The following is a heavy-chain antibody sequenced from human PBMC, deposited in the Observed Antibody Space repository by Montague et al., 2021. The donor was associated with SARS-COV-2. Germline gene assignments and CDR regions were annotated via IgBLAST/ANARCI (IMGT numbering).Heavy chain of an antibody. Sequence: SETLSLTCTVSGGSISRYFWNWIRQTPGKGLEWMGYVHDIESSIYNPSLQSRITIPLDTPKNQFSLKLGSVTAADTAVYYCARDPWRITIFGVVTRYGMDDWGQGTTVTVSS. CDR3: ARDPWRITIFGVVTRYGMDD. J-gene: IGHJ6*02. CDR2: VHDIESS. V-gene: IGHV4-59*01. CDR1: GGSISRYF. D-gene: IGHD3-3*01.